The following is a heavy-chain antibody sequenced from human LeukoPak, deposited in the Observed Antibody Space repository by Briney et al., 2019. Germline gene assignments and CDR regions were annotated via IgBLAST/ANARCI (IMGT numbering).Heavy chain of an antibody. CDR2: IKQDGSEK. D-gene: IGHD3-22*01. Sequence: GGSLRLSCAASGFTFSSYWMSWVHQAPGKGLEWVANIKQDGSEKYYVDSVKGRFTISRDNAKNSLYLQMNSLRAEDTAVYYCARDSSYYDSSGRSYYYYGMDVWGQGTTVTVSS. J-gene: IGHJ6*02. CDR3: ARDSSYYDSSGRSYYYYGMDV. CDR1: GFTFSSYW. V-gene: IGHV3-7*01.